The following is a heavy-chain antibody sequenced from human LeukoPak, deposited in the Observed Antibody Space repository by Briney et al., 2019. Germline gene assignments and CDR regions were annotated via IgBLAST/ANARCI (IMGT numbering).Heavy chain of an antibody. J-gene: IGHJ5*02. Sequence: SETLSLTCTVSGDSISSGGFHWSWIRQHPGKGLEWIGYIYYSGTTYYNPSLKSRVTISVDTSKNQFSLKLSSVTAADTAVYYCAREYSSSWYPWFDPWGQGTLVTVSS. CDR3: AREYSSSWYPWFDP. CDR2: IYYSGTT. CDR1: GDSISSGGFH. V-gene: IGHV4-31*03. D-gene: IGHD6-13*01.